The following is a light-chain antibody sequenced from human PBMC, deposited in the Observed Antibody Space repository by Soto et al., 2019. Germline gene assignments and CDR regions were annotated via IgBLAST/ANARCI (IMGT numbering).Light chain of an antibody. CDR1: SSDVGGYNY. CDR2: DVR. Sequence: QSALTQPASVSGSPGQSITISCTGTSSDVGGYNYVSWYQLHPGKAPKLMIYDVRNRPSGVSNRFSGSKSGSTASLTISGLQAEDEADYYCSSYSSSSAPLVFGGGTQLTVL. J-gene: IGLJ2*01. CDR3: SSYSSSSAPLV. V-gene: IGLV2-14*03.